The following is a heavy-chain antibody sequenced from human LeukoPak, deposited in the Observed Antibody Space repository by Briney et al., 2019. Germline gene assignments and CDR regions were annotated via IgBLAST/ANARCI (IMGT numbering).Heavy chain of an antibody. CDR2: INPNSGGT. D-gene: IGHD1-7*01. V-gene: IGHV1-2*02. Sequence: ASVKVSCKASGYTFTGYYMHWVRQAPGQGLEWMGWINPNSGGTNYAQKFQGRVTMTRDTSISTAYMELSRLRSDDTAVYYCARAVTGTTSILGDYWGQGTLITVSS. J-gene: IGHJ4*02. CDR1: GYTFTGYY. CDR3: ARAVTGTTSILGDY.